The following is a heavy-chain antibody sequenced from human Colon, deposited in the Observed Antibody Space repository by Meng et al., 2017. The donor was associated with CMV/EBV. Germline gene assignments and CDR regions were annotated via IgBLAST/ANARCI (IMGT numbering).Heavy chain of an antibody. CDR3: AREPRYSGSYHFDY. V-gene: IGHV3-20*04. D-gene: IGHD5-12*01. CDR2: INWNGGST. CDR1: GFRFDDYS. Sequence: GESLKISCAASGFRFDDYSMNWVRQVPGKGLEWLSGINWNGGSTWSADSVKGRFTISRDNAKNSLYLQMNSLRAEDTALYYCAREPRYSGSYHFDYWGQGTLVTVSS. J-gene: IGHJ4*02.